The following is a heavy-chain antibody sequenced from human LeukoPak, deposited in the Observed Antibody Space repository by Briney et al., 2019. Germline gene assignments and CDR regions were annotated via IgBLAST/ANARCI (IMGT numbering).Heavy chain of an antibody. J-gene: IGHJ4*02. CDR2: IYYSGST. D-gene: IGHD2-15*01. CDR3: ARDLDPQFKGYFHY. Sequence: SETLSLTCTVSGDSIRSYYWSWTRQPPGRWLEWIGYIYYSGSTNYNPSLKSRVTISVDTSKKPLSLKLFSVTAADTAVYYCARDLDPQFKGYFHYWGRGTLV. V-gene: IGHV4-59*01. CDR1: GDSIRSYY.